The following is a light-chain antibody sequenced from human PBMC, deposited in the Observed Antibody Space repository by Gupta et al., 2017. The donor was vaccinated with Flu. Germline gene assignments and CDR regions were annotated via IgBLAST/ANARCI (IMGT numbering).Light chain of an antibody. V-gene: IGKV1-33*01. Sequence: DIQMTQSPSSLSASVGDRVAITCQASEDISKFLNWYQQKPGKAPKLLIYDASNLETGVPSRFSGSGSGTHFTLIISSLQPEDIGTYYCQHYDYGPHFTFGPGTKVDVK. CDR2: DAS. CDR3: QHYDYGPHFT. J-gene: IGKJ3*01. CDR1: EDISKF.